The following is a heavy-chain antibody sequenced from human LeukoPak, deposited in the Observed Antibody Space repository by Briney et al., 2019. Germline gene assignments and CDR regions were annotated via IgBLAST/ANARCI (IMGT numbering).Heavy chain of an antibody. CDR2: ISGSGGST. Sequence: GGSLRPSCAASGFTFSSYAMSWVRQAPGKGLEWVSAISGSGGSTYYADSVKGRFTISRDNSKNTLYLQMNSLRAEDTAVYYCAKLGDSSGAFDYWGQGTLVTVSS. V-gene: IGHV3-23*01. J-gene: IGHJ4*02. CDR3: AKLGDSSGAFDY. CDR1: GFTFSSYA. D-gene: IGHD6-19*01.